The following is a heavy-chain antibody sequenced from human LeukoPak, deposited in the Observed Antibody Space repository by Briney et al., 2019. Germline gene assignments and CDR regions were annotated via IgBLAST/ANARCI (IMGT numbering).Heavy chain of an antibody. CDR3: ARDLNGCWDYYYYYMDV. J-gene: IGHJ6*03. Sequence: SETLSLTCTVSGYSISSGYYWGWIRPPSGKGLEWIGNIYHSGYTYYNPSLKSRVTISVDTSKNHFSLELSSVTAADTAVYYCARDLNGCWDYYYYYMDVWGKGTTVTVFS. CDR2: IYHSGYT. V-gene: IGHV4-38-2*02. CDR1: GYSISSGYY. D-gene: IGHD2-15*01.